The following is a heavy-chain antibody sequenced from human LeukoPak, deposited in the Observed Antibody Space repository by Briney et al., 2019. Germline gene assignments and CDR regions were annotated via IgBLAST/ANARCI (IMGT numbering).Heavy chain of an antibody. D-gene: IGHD1-26*01. CDR3: ARGIHSGSYYFGEYYFDY. CDR1: GYTFTSYA. V-gene: IGHV1-3*01. CDR2: INAGNGNT. J-gene: IGHJ4*02. Sequence: GSVKVSCKASGYTFTSYAMHWVRQAPGQRLEWMGWINAGNGNTKYSQKLQGRVTITRDTSASTAYMELSSLRSEDTAVYYCARGIHSGSYYFGEYYFDYWGQGTLVTVSS.